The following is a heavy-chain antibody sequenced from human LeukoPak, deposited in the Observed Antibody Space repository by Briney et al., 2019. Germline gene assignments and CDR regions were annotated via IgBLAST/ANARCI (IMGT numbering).Heavy chain of an antibody. CDR3: ASHRDYYFDY. J-gene: IGHJ4*02. CDR2: IYYSGST. CDR1: GGSLSSSSYY. D-gene: IGHD3/OR15-3a*01. V-gene: IGHV4-39*01. Sequence: PSETLSLTCTVSGGSLSSSSYYWGWIRHPPGKGWEGIGSIYYSGSTYYNPSLKSPVTISVDTSKNQFSLKLSSVTAADTAVYYCASHRDYYFDYWGQGTLVTVSS.